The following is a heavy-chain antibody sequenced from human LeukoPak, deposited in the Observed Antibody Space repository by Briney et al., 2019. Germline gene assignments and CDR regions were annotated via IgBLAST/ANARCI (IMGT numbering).Heavy chain of an antibody. J-gene: IGHJ6*02. CDR2: IYYSGST. CDR1: GGSISSGGYY. D-gene: IGHD3-9*01. CDR3: ARGTPFKGDILTGYYYYGMDV. V-gene: IGHV4-31*03. Sequence: SETLSLTCTVSGGSISSGGYYWSWIRQHPGECLEWIGYIYYSGSTYYKPSLKSRVTISVDTSKNQFSLKLSSVTAADTAVYYCARGTPFKGDILTGYYYYGMDVWGQGTTVTVSS.